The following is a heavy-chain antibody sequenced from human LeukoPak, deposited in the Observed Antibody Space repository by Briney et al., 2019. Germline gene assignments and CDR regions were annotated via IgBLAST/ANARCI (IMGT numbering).Heavy chain of an antibody. CDR3: ARVISYYFDY. CDR2: IKQDGSEK. J-gene: IGHJ4*02. CDR1: GFTFNNYA. Sequence: PGGSLRLSCAASGFTFNNYAMHWVRQAPGKGLEWVANIKQDGSEKYYVDSVKGRFTISRDNAKNSLYLQMNSLRAEDTAVYYCARVISYYFDYWGQGTLVTVSS. V-gene: IGHV3-7*01. D-gene: IGHD3-10*01.